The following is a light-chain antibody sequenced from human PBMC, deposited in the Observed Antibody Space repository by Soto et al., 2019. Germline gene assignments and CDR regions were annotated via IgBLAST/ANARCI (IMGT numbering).Light chain of an antibody. CDR1: QSVTANY. CDR3: QQYGSSPLT. Sequence: EIVLTQSPGTLSLSPGERATLSCRASQSVTANYLACYQQKPGQAPRLVIYGASSRATGIPDRCSGIGSGTDCTLTSNRREPEDFAVYSWQQYGSSPLTFGGGTKVEIK. CDR2: GAS. V-gene: IGKV3-20*01. J-gene: IGKJ4*01.